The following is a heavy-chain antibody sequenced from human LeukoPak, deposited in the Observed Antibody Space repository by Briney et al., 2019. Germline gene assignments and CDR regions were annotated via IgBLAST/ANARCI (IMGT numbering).Heavy chain of an antibody. CDR2: IYHSGSTF. V-gene: IGHV4-38-2*01. D-gene: IGHD3-22*01. CDR1: GSSISDNYY. Sequence: SETLSLTCAVSGSSISDNYYWGWIRQPPGKGLEWIGSIYHSGSTFYNNLSLNSRVTISVDTSKNQFSLKLSSVTAADTAVYYCARSYYDSSGYYYDHYWGQGTLVTVSS. J-gene: IGHJ4*02. CDR3: ARSYYDSSGYYYDHY.